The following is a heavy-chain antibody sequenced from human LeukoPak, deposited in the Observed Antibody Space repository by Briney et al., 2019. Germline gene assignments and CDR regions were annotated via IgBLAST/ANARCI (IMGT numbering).Heavy chain of an antibody. V-gene: IGHV3-53*01. Sequence: GGSLRLSCAASGFTASSNYMSWVRQAPGKGLEWVSVIYSDDRTYYADSVKGRFTISRHTSKKTLYLQMNSLRAEDTAVYYCAKPYYYDGSGPRGGAFDIWGQGTMVTVSS. CDR2: IYSDDRT. CDR3: AKPYYYDGSGPRGGAFDI. CDR1: GFTASSNY. J-gene: IGHJ3*02. D-gene: IGHD3-22*01.